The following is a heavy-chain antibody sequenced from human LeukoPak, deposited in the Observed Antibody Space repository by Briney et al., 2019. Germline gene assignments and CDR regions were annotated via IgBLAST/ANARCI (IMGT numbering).Heavy chain of an antibody. Sequence: PGGSLRLSCAASGFTFSSYAMIGVRQAPGKGLEGVSAISGSGGSTYYADSVKGRFTISRDNSKNPLYLQMNRLRAEDTAVYYCAKDLVPGGATMGDDAFDIWGQGTMVTVSS. V-gene: IGHV3-23*01. D-gene: IGHD1-26*01. CDR3: AKDLVPGGATMGDDAFDI. J-gene: IGHJ3*02. CDR1: GFTFSSYA. CDR2: ISGSGGST.